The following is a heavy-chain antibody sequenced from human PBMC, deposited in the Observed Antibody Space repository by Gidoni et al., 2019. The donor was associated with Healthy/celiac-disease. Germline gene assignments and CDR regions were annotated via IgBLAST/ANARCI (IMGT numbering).Heavy chain of an antibody. CDR2: FDPEDGET. V-gene: IGHV1-24*01. CDR1: GKPLPELT. D-gene: IGHD2-2*02. Sequence: QVQLVQSGAGVSKPGASVTASSKVSGKPLPELTMPWGRQAPGKGLEWMGGFDPEDGETINAQKFQGRVTMTEDTSTDTAYMELSSLRSEDTAVYYCATDRQPLLYPKWVYWGQGTLVTVSS. CDR3: ATDRQPLLYPKWVY. J-gene: IGHJ4*02.